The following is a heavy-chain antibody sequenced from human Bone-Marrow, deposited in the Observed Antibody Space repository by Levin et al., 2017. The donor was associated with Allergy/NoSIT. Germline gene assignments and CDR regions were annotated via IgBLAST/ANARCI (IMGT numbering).Heavy chain of an antibody. D-gene: IGHD2-2*01. CDR2: INQSGST. V-gene: IGHV4-34*01. J-gene: IGHJ1*01. CDR1: GGSFSAYY. Sequence: PSETLSLTCAVYGGSFSAYYWSWIRQPPGKGLEWIGEINQSGSTNYNSSLKSRVTISIDTSKNQFSLRLSSVTAADTAVYYCASSRQSNCSSTSCYWVYYFQHWGQGTLVTVSS. CDR3: ASSRQSNCSSTSCYWVYYFQH.